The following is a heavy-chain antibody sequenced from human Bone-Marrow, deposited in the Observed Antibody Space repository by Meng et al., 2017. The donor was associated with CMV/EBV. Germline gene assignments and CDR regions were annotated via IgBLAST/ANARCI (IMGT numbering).Heavy chain of an antibody. J-gene: IGHJ4*02. D-gene: IGHD5-18*01. V-gene: IGHV1-69*05. CDR3: AREWDRGEGQLWLGGAPGY. CDR1: GGTFSSYA. Sequence: SVKVSCKASGGTFSSYAISWVRQAPGQGLEWMGGIIPIFGTANYAQKFQGRVTITTDESTSTAYMELSSLRSEDTAVYYCAREWDRGEGQLWLGGAPGYWGQGTLVTVSS. CDR2: IIPIFGTA.